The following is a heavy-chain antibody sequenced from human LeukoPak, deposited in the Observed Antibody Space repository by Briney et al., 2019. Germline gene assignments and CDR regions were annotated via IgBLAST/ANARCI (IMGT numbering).Heavy chain of an antibody. D-gene: IGHD2-15*01. V-gene: IGHV3-74*01. CDR1: GFSFSSYW. CDR2: IQYDGSTT. Sequence: GGSLRLSCAASGFSFSSYWMHWVRQAPGKGLVWVARIQYDGSTTNYVDSVKGRFTISRDNAKKTLYVQMNSLRAEDTAVYYCARALVAGVTLNALDIWGQGTMVTVSS. CDR3: ARALVAGVTLNALDI. J-gene: IGHJ3*02.